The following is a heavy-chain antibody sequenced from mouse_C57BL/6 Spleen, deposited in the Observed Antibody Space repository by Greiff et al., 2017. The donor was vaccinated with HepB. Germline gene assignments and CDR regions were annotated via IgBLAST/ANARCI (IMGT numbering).Heavy chain of an antibody. CDR1: GYTFTDYV. Sequence: QVQLKESGAELVRPGASVTLSCKASGYTFTDYVMHWVKQTPVHGLEWIGAIDPETGGTAYNQKFKGKAILTADKSSSTAYMELRSLTSEDSAVYYCTRREVVAPFDYWGQGTTLTVSS. CDR2: IDPETGGT. CDR3: TRREVVAPFDY. J-gene: IGHJ2*01. V-gene: IGHV1-15*01. D-gene: IGHD1-1*01.